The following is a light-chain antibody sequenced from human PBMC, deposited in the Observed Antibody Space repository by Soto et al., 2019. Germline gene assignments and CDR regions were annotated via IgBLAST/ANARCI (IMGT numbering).Light chain of an antibody. CDR3: CSDAGTYTLV. CDR1: SSDVGGYDF. CDR2: DVS. Sequence: QSVLTQPRSVSGSPGQSVTISCTGSSSDVGGYDFVSWYQQHPGKAPKLMISDVSERPSGVPDRFSGSKSANTASLTISGLQAEDEADYYCCSDAGTYTLVFGGGTKLTVL. V-gene: IGLV2-11*01. J-gene: IGLJ3*02.